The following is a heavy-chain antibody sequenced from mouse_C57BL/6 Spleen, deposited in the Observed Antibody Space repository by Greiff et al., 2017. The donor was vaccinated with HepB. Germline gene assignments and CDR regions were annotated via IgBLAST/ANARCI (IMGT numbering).Heavy chain of an antibody. CDR1: GYTFTDYE. Sequence: QVQLQQSGAELVRPGASVTLSCKASGYTFTDYEMHWVKQTPVHGLEWIGAIDPETGGTAYNQKFTGKAILAADTSSSTAYMELRSLTSEDSAVYYCTRITTVVVFDYWGQGTTLTVSS. CDR3: TRITTVVVFDY. CDR2: IDPETGGT. J-gene: IGHJ2*01. D-gene: IGHD1-1*01. V-gene: IGHV1-15*01.